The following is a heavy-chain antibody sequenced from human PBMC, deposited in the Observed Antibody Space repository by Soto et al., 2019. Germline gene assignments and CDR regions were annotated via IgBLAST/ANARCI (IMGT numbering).Heavy chain of an antibody. CDR2: TSHDGSNK. J-gene: IGHJ4*02. V-gene: IGHV3-30*18. D-gene: IGHD6-13*01. CDR1: GFTFSSYG. CDR3: AKDLDAYSSSWPADY. Sequence: SLRLSCGASGFTFSSYGMHWVRQAPGKGLEWVALTSHDGSNKYYADSVKGRFTISRDNSKNTLYLQMNSLRAEDTAVYYCAKDLDAYSSSWPADYWGRGTLVTVSS.